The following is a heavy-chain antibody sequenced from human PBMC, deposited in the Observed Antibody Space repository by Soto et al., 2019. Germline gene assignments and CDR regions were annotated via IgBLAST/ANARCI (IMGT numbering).Heavy chain of an antibody. CDR2: IYYSGST. J-gene: IGHJ4*02. Sequence: PSETLSLTCTVSGGSISSSSYYWGWIRQPPGKGLERIGSIYYSGSTYYNPSLKSRVTISVDTSKNQFSLKLSSVTAADTAVYYCAREPGFYGDYGGDFDYWGQGTLVTVSS. CDR3: AREPGFYGDYGGDFDY. CDR1: GGSISSSSYY. V-gene: IGHV4-39*07. D-gene: IGHD4-17*01.